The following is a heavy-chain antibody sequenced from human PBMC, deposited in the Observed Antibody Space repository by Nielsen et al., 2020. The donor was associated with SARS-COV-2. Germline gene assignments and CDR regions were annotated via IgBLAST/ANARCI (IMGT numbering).Heavy chain of an antibody. CDR2: ISSSGSGI. CDR1: GFTFSDYF. D-gene: IGHD6-13*01. J-gene: IGHJ4*02. V-gene: IGHV3-11*01. Sequence: GGSLRLSCAASGFTFSDYFMSWVRQAPGKGLEWISYISSSGSGIYYADSVKGRFTISRDNSKNTLYLQMNSLRAEDTAVYYCARGERAAAGSFDYWGQGTLVTVSS. CDR3: ARGERAAAGSFDY.